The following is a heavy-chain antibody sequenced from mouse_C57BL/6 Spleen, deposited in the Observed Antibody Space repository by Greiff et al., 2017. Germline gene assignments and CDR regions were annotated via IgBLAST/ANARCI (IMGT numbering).Heavy chain of an antibody. CDR3: ASSIYCGNAYAMDD. CDR1: GYTFTSYW. V-gene: IGHV1-52*01. CDR2: IDPSDSET. J-gene: IGHJ4*01. D-gene: IGHD2-1*01. Sequence: QVQLQQPGAELVRPGSSVKLSCKASGYTFTSYWMHWVKQRPIQGLEWIGNIDPSDSETHYTQKFKDKATLTVDKSSSTAYMQLSRLTSEDSAVYYCASSIYCGNAYAMDDWGQGTSVTVSS.